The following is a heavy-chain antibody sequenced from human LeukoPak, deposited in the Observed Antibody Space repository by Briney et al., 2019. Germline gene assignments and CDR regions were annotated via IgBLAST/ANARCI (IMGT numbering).Heavy chain of an antibody. CDR3: AREIVAAIGFDY. Sequence: PGGSLRLSCAASEFTFSSYAMHWARQAPGKGLEWVAVISYDGSNEYYADSVKGRFTISRDNSRNTLYLQMNSLRADDTAIYYCAREIVAAIGFDYWGQGTLVTVSS. CDR2: ISYDGSNE. CDR1: EFTFSSYA. D-gene: IGHD5-12*01. V-gene: IGHV3-30*04. J-gene: IGHJ4*02.